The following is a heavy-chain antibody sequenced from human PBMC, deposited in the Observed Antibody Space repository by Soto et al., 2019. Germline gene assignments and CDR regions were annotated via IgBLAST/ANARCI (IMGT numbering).Heavy chain of an antibody. CDR2: IIPIFGTA. V-gene: IGHV1-69*12. D-gene: IGHD3-10*01. CDR1: GGTFSSYA. Sequence: QVQLAQSGAEVKKPGSSVKVSCKASGGTFSSYAISWVRQAPGQGLEWMGGIIPIFGTANYAQKFQGRVTITADESTSTAYMALSSLRSEDTAVYYCALHYGSGSNYYYYGMDVWGQGTTVTVSS. CDR3: ALHYGSGSNYYYYGMDV. J-gene: IGHJ6*02.